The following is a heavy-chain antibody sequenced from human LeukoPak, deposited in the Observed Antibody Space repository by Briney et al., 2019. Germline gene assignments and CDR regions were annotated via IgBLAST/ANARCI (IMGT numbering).Heavy chain of an antibody. J-gene: IGHJ4*02. Sequence: PGGSLRLSCAASGFTFSSYAMSWVRQAPGKGLEWVSAISGSGGSTNHADSVKGRFTISRDNSKNTVYLQMNSLRAEDTAVYYCAKVDGYYYGSGSYSHDYWGQGTLVTVSS. CDR3: AKVDGYYYGSGSYSHDY. CDR2: ISGSGGST. D-gene: IGHD3-10*01. V-gene: IGHV3-23*01. CDR1: GFTFSSYA.